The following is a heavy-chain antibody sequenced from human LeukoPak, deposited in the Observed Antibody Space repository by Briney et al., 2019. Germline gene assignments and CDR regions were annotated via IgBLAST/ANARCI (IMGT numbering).Heavy chain of an antibody. V-gene: IGHV3-49*03. CDR2: IRSKAYGGTT. CDR1: GFTFGDYA. J-gene: IGHJ5*02. D-gene: IGHD2-15*01. CDR3: TRQLEIVVVVAATHSVPRGWFDP. Sequence: PGGALRLSCTASGFTFGDYAMSWFRQAPGKGLEWVGFIRSKAYGGTTEYAASVKGRFTISRDDSKSIAYLQTNSLKTEDTAVYYCTRQLEIVVVVAATHSVPRGWFDPWGQGTLVTVSS.